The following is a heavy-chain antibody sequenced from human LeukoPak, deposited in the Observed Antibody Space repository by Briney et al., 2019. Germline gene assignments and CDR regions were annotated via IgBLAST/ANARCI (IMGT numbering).Heavy chain of an antibody. CDR2: INPNSGGT. J-gene: IGHJ4*02. Sequence: ASVKVSCKASGYTLTGYYMHWVRQAPGQGLEWMGWINPNSGGTNYAQKFQGRVTMTRDTSISTAYMELSRLRSDDTAVYYCARRYVVGATTFDYWGQGTLVTVSS. D-gene: IGHD1-26*01. V-gene: IGHV1-2*02. CDR1: GYTLTGYY. CDR3: ARRYVVGATTFDY.